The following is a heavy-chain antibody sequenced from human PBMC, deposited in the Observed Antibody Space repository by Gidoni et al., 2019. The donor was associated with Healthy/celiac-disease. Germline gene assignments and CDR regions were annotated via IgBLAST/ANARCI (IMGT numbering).Heavy chain of an antibody. J-gene: IGHJ4*02. CDR2: ISSSSSYI. CDR1: GLTFSSYS. D-gene: IGHD1-26*01. V-gene: IGHV3-21*01. CDR3: ARSGKYSGCSFDY. Sequence: EVQLVESGGGLGKPGGSLRLSCAASGLTFSSYSMNWVRQAPGKGLEWASSISSSSSYIYYADSVKGRFTISRDNAKNSLYLQMNSLRAEDTAVYYCARSGKYSGCSFDYWGQGTLVTVSS.